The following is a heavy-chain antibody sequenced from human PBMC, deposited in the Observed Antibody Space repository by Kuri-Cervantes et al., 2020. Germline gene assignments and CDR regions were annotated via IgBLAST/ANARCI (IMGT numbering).Heavy chain of an antibody. CDR2: ISYDGSNK. D-gene: IGHD3-10*01. Sequence: GGSLRLSCTVSGGSISSSSYYWGWIRQPPGKGLEWVAVISYDGSNKYYADSVKGRFTISRDNSKNTLYLQMNSLRAEDTAVYYCAKNYYGSGSLDFDYWGQGTLVTVSS. V-gene: IGHV3-30*18. CDR1: GGSISSSS. CDR3: AKNYYGSGSLDFDY. J-gene: IGHJ4*02.